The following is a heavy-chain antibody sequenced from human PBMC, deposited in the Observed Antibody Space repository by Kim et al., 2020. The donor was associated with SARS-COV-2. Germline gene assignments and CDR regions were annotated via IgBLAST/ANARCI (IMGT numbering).Heavy chain of an antibody. J-gene: IGHJ4*02. Sequence: TVRGRFTISRNNSKNTLYRQMNSLRAEDTAVYYCAKGRYYYDSSGHFDYWGQGTLVTVSS. V-gene: IGHV3-30*02. D-gene: IGHD3-22*01. CDR3: AKGRYYYDSSGHFDY.